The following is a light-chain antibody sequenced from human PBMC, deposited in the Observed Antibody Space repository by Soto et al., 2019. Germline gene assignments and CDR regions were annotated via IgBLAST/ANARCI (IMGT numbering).Light chain of an antibody. V-gene: IGLV2-14*03. CDR2: DVT. Sequence: QSVLTQPASVSGSPGQSITISCTGTSSDVGGFNYVCWYQQHPGKAPKLMIYDVTNRPSGVSYRFSGSKSGNTASLTISGLQAEDEADYYCNSYTSSSTYVFGTGTKVTVL. J-gene: IGLJ1*01. CDR1: SSDVGGFNY. CDR3: NSYTSSSTYV.